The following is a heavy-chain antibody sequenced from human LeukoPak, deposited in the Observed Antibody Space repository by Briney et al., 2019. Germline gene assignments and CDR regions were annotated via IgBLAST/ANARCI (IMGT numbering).Heavy chain of an antibody. CDR3: ARGGSHERIGYSRYFDY. V-gene: IGHV3-23*01. CDR2: IIGGGDST. Sequence: PGGSLRLSCAASGXTFSSYAMSWVRQAPGKGLEWVSGIIGGGDSTFYADSVKGRFTISRDISKSTLYLQVNNLRAEDTAIYYCARGGSHERIGYSRYFDYWGQGTLVAVSS. D-gene: IGHD3-22*01. J-gene: IGHJ4*02. CDR1: GXTFSSYA.